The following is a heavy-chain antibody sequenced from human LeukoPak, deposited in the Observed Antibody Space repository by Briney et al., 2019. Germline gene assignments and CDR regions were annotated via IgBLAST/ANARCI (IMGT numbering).Heavy chain of an antibody. V-gene: IGHV3-7*03. CDR1: GFTFSSYW. CDR2: IKQDGSEK. J-gene: IGHJ4*02. CDR3: AKTYYYGSGSSY. Sequence: GVLRLSCAASGFTFSSYWMSWVRQAPGKGLEWVAIIKQDGSEKYYVDSVKGRFTISRDNAKNSLYLQMNSLRAEDTAVYYCAKTYYYGSGSSYWGQGTLVTVSS. D-gene: IGHD3-10*01.